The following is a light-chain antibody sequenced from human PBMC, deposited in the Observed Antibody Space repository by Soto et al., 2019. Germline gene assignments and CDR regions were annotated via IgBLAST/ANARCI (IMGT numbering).Light chain of an antibody. CDR1: QGISSY. Sequence: AIRMTQSPSSLSASTGDRVTITCRASQGISSYLAWYQQKPGKAPKLLIYAASTLQSGVPSRFSGSGSGSDFTLPISCLQSEDFATYYCHQYYSYPRTFGQGTKVDIK. CDR3: HQYYSYPRT. CDR2: AAS. V-gene: IGKV1-8*01. J-gene: IGKJ1*01.